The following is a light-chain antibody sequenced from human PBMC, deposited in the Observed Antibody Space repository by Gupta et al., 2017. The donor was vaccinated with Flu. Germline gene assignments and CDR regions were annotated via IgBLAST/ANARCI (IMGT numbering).Light chain of an antibody. Sequence: DIVMTQSPDSLAVSLGERATINCKSSQSVLYSSTNKNYLAWYQQKPGQPPKLLIYWASTRESGVSDRFSGSGSGTDFTLTISSLQAEDVAVYYCQQYYSPLTFGGGTKVEIK. CDR1: QSVLYSSTNKNY. CDR2: WAS. CDR3: QQYYSPLT. J-gene: IGKJ4*01. V-gene: IGKV4-1*01.